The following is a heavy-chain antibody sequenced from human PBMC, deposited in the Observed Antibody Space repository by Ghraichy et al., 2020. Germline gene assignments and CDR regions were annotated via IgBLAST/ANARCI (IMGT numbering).Heavy chain of an antibody. CDR2: INYVGVT. V-gene: IGHV4-34*01. CDR3: ARGRYCGGGACYPRPSSFDY. Sequence: SETLYLTCSVYCASLGCYYWRWIRQSPGQGLEWIGEINYVGVTNYNPSLESRVTISLDTYNNQFSLTLTSLTAADTALYFCARGRYCGGGACYPRPSSFDYWGQGIPVIVSS. D-gene: IGHD2-15*01. CDR1: CASLGCYY. J-gene: IGHJ4*02.